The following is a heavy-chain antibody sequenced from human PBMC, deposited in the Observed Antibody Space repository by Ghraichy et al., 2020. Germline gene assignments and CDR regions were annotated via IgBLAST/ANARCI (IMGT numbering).Heavy chain of an antibody. J-gene: IGHJ4*02. CDR2: IYYSGST. D-gene: IGHD6-19*01. Sequence: SETLSLTCTVSGGSISSSSYYWGWIRQPPGKGLEWIGSIYYSGSTYYNPSLKSRVTISVDTSKNQFSLKLSSVTAADTAVYYCASQTYSSGWYVGGYFDYWGQGTLVTVSS. V-gene: IGHV4-39*01. CDR1: GGSISSSSYY. CDR3: ASQTYSSGWYVGGYFDY.